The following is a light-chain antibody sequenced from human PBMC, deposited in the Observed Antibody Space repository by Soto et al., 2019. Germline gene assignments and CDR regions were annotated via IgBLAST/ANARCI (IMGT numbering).Light chain of an antibody. CDR1: QTISSNS. CDR2: GAS. CDR3: QQYGSSYT. V-gene: IGKV3-20*01. J-gene: IGKJ2*01. Sequence: ENVLTQSPGTLSLSPGERATLSCRASQTISSNSLAWYQQKPGQAPRLLIYGASKKIPGIPDRFSGSGSGTYFTLTISRLEPEDFAVYYCQQYGSSYTFGQGTKLEIK.